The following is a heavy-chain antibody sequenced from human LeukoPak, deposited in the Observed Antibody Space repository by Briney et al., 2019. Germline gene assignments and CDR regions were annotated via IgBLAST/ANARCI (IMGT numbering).Heavy chain of an antibody. CDR3: AGGLRFLEWLADY. D-gene: IGHD3-3*01. J-gene: IGHJ4*02. CDR2: ISSSSSYI. V-gene: IGHV3-21*01. Sequence: PGGSLRLSCAASGFTFSSYSMNWVRQAPGKGLEWVSSISSSSSYIYYADSVKGRFTISRDNAKNSLYLQMNSLRAEDTTVYYCAGGLRFLEWLADYWGQGTLVTVSS. CDR1: GFTFSSYS.